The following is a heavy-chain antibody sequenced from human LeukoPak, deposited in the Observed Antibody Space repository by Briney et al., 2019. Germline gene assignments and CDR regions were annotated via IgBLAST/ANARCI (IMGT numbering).Heavy chain of an antibody. CDR1: GASFTSNY. J-gene: IGHJ4*02. CDR3: ARLDCGGDCFVDY. CDR2: IYYSGTT. V-gene: IGHV4-59*08. Sequence: PSETLSLTCTVSGASFTSNYWSWIRQPPGKGLEWIGYIYYSGTTTYNPSLERRVSMSVDMSTTQFSLSLSSVTATDTAVYYCARLDCGGDCFVDYWGQGTLVTVSS. D-gene: IGHD2-21*02.